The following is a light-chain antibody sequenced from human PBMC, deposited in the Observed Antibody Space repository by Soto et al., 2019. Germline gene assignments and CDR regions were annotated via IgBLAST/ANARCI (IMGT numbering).Light chain of an antibody. J-gene: IGKJ1*01. V-gene: IGKV1-39*01. Sequence: DIPMTQSPSSLSASVGDRVTIARRASQSISSYLNWYQQTKGKAPKILIYAASSLQSGVPSRFSGSGSGTDFTLPISSLQPEDFETYYCQQSYSNPRTFGQGTKVDIK. CDR2: AAS. CDR1: QSISSY. CDR3: QQSYSNPRT.